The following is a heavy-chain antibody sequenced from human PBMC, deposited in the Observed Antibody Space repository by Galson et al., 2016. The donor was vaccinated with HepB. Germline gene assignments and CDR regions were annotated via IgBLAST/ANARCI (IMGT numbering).Heavy chain of an antibody. V-gene: IGHV3-53*01. D-gene: IGHD5-24*01. CDR1: GFTVSSNY. J-gene: IGHJ4*02. Sequence: SLRLSCAVSGFTVSSNYMSWVRQAPGKGLEWVSVIYSAGSTYYADSVKGRFTISRDNSKNTLYLQMNSLRAEDTAVYYCARGGWLQLDYWGQGTLVTVSS. CDR2: IYSAGST. CDR3: ARGGWLQLDY.